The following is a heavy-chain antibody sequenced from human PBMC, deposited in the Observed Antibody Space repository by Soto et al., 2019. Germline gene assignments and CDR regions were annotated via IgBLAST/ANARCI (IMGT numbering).Heavy chain of an antibody. CDR2: IYYSGST. CDR1: GGSISSYY. V-gene: IGHV4-59*01. D-gene: IGHD4-17*01. J-gene: IGHJ4*02. Sequence: SETLSLTCTVSGGSISSYYWRWIRQPPGKGLEWIGYIYYSGSTNYNPSLKSRVTISVDTSKNQFSLKLSSVTAADTAVYYCARLTTVTQVDYWGQGTLVTVSS. CDR3: ARLTTVTQVDY.